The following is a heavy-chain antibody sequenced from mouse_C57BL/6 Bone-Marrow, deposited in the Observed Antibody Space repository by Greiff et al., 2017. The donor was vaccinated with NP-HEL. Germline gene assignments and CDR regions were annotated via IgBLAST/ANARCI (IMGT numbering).Heavy chain of an antibody. CDR1: GYTFTSYG. V-gene: IGHV1-81*01. J-gene: IGHJ1*03. CDR2: IYPRSGNT. CDR3: ARDGSSFWYFDV. Sequence: VQLQQSGAELARPGASVKLSCKASGYTFTSYGISWVKQRPGQGLEWIGEIYPRSGNTYYNEKFKGKATLTADKSSSTAYMELRSLTSEDSAVYVCARDGSSFWYFDVWGTGTTVTVSS. D-gene: IGHD1-1*01.